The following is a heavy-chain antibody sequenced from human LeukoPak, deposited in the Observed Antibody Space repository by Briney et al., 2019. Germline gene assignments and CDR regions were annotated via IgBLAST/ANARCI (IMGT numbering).Heavy chain of an antibody. CDR2: ISYDGSNK. V-gene: IGHV3-30*03. CDR1: GFTFSSYG. D-gene: IGHD3-22*01. Sequence: PGGSLRLSCAASGFTFSSYGMHWVRQAPGKGLEWVAVISYDGSNKYYADSVKGRFTISRDNSKNTLYLQMNSLRAEDTAVYYCARDGDRGITMMNYYGMDVWGQGTTVTVSS. J-gene: IGHJ6*02. CDR3: ARDGDRGITMMNYYGMDV.